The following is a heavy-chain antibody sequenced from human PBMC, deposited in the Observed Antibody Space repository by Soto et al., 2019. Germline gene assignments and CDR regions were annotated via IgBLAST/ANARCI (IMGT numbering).Heavy chain of an antibody. Sequence: GSLRLACAAAGXTLSNYSMHWVRQAPGKGLELVALTSYDGNNEYYTDAVEGLFTISRDKSKNTLFLQMKRPRPDETALYYCAKDKGVFNWATSCSDYWGQGALVTVSS. V-gene: IGHV3-30*18. CDR3: AKDKGVFNWATSCSDY. J-gene: IGHJ4*02. CDR2: TSYDGNNE. D-gene: IGHD1-1*01. CDR1: GXTLSNYS.